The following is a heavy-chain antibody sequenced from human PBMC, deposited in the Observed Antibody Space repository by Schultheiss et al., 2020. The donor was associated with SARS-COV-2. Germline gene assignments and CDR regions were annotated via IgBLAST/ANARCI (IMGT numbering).Heavy chain of an antibody. D-gene: IGHD3-22*01. Sequence: SQTLSLTCTVSGGSISSYYWSWIRQPPGKGLEWIGEINHSGSTNYNPSLKSRVTISVDTSKNQFSLKLSSVTAADTAVYYCARVYYYDSSGYPSGDYYYYGMDVWGQGTTVTVSS. CDR3: ARVYYYDSSGYPSGDYYYYGMDV. CDR1: GGSISSYY. J-gene: IGHJ6*02. CDR2: INHSGST. V-gene: IGHV4-34*01.